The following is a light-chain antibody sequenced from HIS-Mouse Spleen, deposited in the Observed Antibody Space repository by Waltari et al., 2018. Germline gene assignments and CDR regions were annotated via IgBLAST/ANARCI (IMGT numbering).Light chain of an antibody. V-gene: IGLV2-11*01. Sequence: QSALTQPRSVSGSPGQSVPIPCTGTSSDVGCYTFVSWYQQHPGQAPKLMIYDVSKRPSGVPDRFSGSKSGNTASLTISGLQAEDEADYYCCSYAGSYTYVFGTGTKVTVL. CDR1: SSDVGCYTF. J-gene: IGLJ1*01. CDR3: CSYAGSYTYV. CDR2: DVS.